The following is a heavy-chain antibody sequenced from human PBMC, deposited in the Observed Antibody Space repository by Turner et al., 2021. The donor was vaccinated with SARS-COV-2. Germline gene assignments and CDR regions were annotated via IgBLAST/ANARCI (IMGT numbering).Heavy chain of an antibody. CDR1: GGSISSYY. Sequence: QVQLQESGPGLVKPSGTLSLTCTVSGGSISSYYWNWIRQPPGKGLEWIGYIYYGGSTNYNPSRKRRVTISVDTSKNQFSLKLTSVTAADTAVYYCATSLGRGYNWFDPWGQGTLVTVSS. CDR3: ATSLGRGYNWFDP. J-gene: IGHJ5*02. V-gene: IGHV4-59*08. CDR2: IYYGGST. D-gene: IGHD1-26*01.